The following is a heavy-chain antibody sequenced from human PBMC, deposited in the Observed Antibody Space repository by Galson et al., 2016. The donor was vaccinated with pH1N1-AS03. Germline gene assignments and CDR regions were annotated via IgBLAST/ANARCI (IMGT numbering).Heavy chain of an antibody. V-gene: IGHV1-3*01. D-gene: IGHD5-18*01. Sequence: SVKVSCKASGYGFSNYAIHWLRQAPGRSPEWMGWIIAGNGNTKYSQNLQGRVTLTRDTSANTTYLELNSLRSEDTATYYCARWSPQTAMETWGQGTLVTVSA. CDR1: GYGFSNYA. CDR2: IIAGNGNT. CDR3: ARWSPQTAMET. J-gene: IGHJ4*02.